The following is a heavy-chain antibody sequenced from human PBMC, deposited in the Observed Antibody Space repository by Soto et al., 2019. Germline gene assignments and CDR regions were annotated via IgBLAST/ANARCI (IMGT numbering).Heavy chain of an antibody. J-gene: IGHJ4*02. Sequence: SETLSLTCTVSGTSTSSGAYQWAWIRQPPGKDLEWIGSIYYSGSTFYNPSLKSRVAMSVDTSNTQLSLRLNSVTAADTAVYYCARDIAASAFFDYWGVGTLVTVSS. V-gene: IGHV4-31*03. D-gene: IGHD6-13*01. CDR3: ARDIAASAFFDY. CDR2: IYYSGST. CDR1: GTSTSSGAYQ.